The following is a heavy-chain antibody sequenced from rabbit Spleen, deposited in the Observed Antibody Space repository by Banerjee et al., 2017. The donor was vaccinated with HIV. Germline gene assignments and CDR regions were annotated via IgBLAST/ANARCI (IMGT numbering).Heavy chain of an antibody. J-gene: IGHJ4*01. D-gene: IGHD4-2*01. V-gene: IGHV1S40*01. Sequence: QSLEESGGDLVKPGASLTLTCTASGFTLSSSYWICWVRQAPGKGLEWIACMRSGGNGNTYYANWAKGRFTISKTSSTTVTLQMTSLTAADTATYFCARDAGSGAYLDGYFNLWGQGTLVTVS. CDR1: GFTLSSSYW. CDR2: MRSGGNGNT. CDR3: ARDAGSGAYLDGYFNL.